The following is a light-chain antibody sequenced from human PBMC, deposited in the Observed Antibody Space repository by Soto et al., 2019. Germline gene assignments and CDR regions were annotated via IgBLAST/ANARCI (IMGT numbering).Light chain of an antibody. V-gene: IGKV3-11*01. CDR3: QQYYSSPLT. Sequence: EIVLTQSPATLSLSPGERATLSCRASQSVSSSLAWYQQKPGQAPRLLIYDASNRATGIPVRFSGSGSGTDFTLTISSLQAEDVAVYYCQQYYSSPLTFGGGTRLEIK. CDR1: QSVSSS. CDR2: DAS. J-gene: IGKJ5*01.